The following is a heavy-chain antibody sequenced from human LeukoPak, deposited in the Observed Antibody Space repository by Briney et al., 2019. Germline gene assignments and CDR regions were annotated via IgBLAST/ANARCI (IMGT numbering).Heavy chain of an antibody. D-gene: IGHD3-16*02. Sequence: GRSLRLSCAASGFTFSSYAMHWVRQAPGKGLERVAVISYDGSNKYYADSVKGRFTISRDNSKNTLYLQMNSLRAEDTAVYYCARDHPHSFIGYGMDVWGQGTTVTVSS. V-gene: IGHV3-30-3*01. CDR1: GFTFSSYA. CDR3: ARDHPHSFIGYGMDV. J-gene: IGHJ6*02. CDR2: ISYDGSNK.